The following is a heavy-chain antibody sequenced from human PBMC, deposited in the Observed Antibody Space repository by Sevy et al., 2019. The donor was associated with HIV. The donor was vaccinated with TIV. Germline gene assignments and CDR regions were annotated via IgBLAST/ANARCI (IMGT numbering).Heavy chain of an antibody. Sequence: GGSLRLSCAASGFTFSDYAMHWVRQVPGKGLEWVSGISWNSGAIGYADSVKGRFTMSRDNGQNSLYLQMNSLRIDDTAWYYCGIAHGYCVVNRCCGGSIDAFDILGQGTMVTVSS. CDR2: ISWNSGAI. V-gene: IGHV3-9*01. J-gene: IGHJ3*02. CDR1: GFTFSDYA. CDR3: GIAHGYCVVNRCCGGSIDAFDI. D-gene: IGHD2-15*01.